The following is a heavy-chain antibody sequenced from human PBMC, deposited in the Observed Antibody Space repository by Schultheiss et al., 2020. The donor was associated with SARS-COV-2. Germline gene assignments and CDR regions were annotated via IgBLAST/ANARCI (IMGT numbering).Heavy chain of an antibody. V-gene: IGHV3-11*06. CDR3: ARGRDSSSWPFDY. D-gene: IGHD6-13*01. Sequence: GGSLRLSCAASGFTFSDYYMSWIRQAPGKGLEWVSYISSSSSYTNYADSVKGRFTISRDNAKNSLYLQMNSLRAEDTAVYYCARGRDSSSWPFDYWGQGTLVTVSS. CDR2: ISSSSSYT. J-gene: IGHJ4*02. CDR1: GFTFSDYY.